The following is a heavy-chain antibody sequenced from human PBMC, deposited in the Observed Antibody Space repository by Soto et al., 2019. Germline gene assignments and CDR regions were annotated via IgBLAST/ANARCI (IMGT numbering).Heavy chain of an antibody. D-gene: IGHD1-1*01. V-gene: IGHV4-30-4*01. CDR2: IYDIGST. CDR3: ARDRANSPDFFDF. J-gene: IGHJ4*02. CDR1: GGSRSSDDYY. Sequence: SLSLTCTVSGGSRSSDDYYWSWIHQPPGKGLEWLGYIYDIGSTSYSPSLESRITISIDTSKNQFSLKLRSVSAADTAVYYCARDRANSPDFFDFWGQGTLVTVSS.